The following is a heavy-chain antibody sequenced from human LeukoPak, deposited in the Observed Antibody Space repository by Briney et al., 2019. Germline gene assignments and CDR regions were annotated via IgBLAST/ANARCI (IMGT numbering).Heavy chain of an antibody. CDR2: IYTIGNT. CDR3: ARDRSYYSDTGTDY. J-gene: IGHJ4*02. V-gene: IGHV4-4*07. CDR1: GGSISSYY. Sequence: PSETLSLTCTVSGGSISSYYWSWIRQPAGKGLECIGRIYTIGNTNYSPSLWRRVTISVDTSRNQFSLRLSSVTAADTAVYYCARDRSYYSDTGTDYWGQGALVTVSS. D-gene: IGHD3-22*01.